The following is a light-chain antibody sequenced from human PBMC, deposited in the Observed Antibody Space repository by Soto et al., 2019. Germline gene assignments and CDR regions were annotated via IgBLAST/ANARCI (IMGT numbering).Light chain of an antibody. CDR2: GNS. J-gene: IGLJ1*01. V-gene: IGLV1-40*01. CDR3: QSYDSSLSAHYV. Sequence: QSVLTQPASVPGAPGQRVTISCTGSSSNIGATYDVQWYQQLPGTAPKLLIYGNSNRPSGVPDRFSGSKSGTSASLAITGLQADDEADYYCQSYDSSLSAHYVFRTGTKVTV. CDR1: SSNIGATYD.